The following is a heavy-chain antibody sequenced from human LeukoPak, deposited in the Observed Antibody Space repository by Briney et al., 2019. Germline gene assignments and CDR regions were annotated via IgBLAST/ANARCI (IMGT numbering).Heavy chain of an antibody. D-gene: IGHD2-15*01. CDR3: AREEGGPGDY. J-gene: IGHJ4*02. CDR2: IYTSGST. V-gene: IGHV4-4*07. CDR1: VVSMNGYY. Sequence: SETLSLTCSVSVVSMNGYYWSWIRQPAGKGLEWIGRIYTSGSTNYNPSLKSRVTISVDTSKNQFSLKLSSVTAADTAVYYCAREEGGPGDYWGQGTLVTVSS.